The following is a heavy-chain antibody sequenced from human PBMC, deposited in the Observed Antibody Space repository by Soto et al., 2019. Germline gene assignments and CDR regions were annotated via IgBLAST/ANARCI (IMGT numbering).Heavy chain of an antibody. V-gene: IGHV1-18*01. D-gene: IGHD3-22*01. J-gene: IGHJ3*02. CDR3: ARGSHYDSSGYYYADAFDI. CDR2: ISAYNGNT. CDR1: GYTFTSYG. Sequence: ASVNVSCKASGYTFTSYGISWVRQAPGQGLEWMGWISAYNGNTNYAQKLQGRVTMTTDTSTSTAYMELRSLRSDDTAVYYCARGSHYDSSGYYYADAFDIWGQGTMVTVS.